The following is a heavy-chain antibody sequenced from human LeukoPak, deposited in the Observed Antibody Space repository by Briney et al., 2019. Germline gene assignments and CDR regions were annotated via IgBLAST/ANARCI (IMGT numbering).Heavy chain of an antibody. D-gene: IGHD3-3*01. CDR1: GGTFSSYA. V-gene: IGHV1-69*04. Sequence: SVKVSCKASGGTFSSYAISWVRQAPGQGLEWMGRIIPILDVANYAQKFQGRVMITADKSTRTAYMELSSLRSEDTAVYYCARDRNPYDFWSGYWYFDLWGRGTLVTVSS. CDR2: IIPILDVA. J-gene: IGHJ2*01. CDR3: ARDRNPYDFWSGYWYFDL.